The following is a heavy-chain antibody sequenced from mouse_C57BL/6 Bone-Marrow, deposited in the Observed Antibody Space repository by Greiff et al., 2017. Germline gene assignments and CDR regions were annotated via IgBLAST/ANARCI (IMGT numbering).Heavy chain of an antibody. CDR1: GFTFSSYA. CDR2: ISDGGSYT. CDR3: ARVPVYDYDGAY. Sequence: EVKLVESGGGLVKPGGSLKLSCAASGFTFSSYAMSWVRQTPEKRLEWVATISDGGSYTYYPDNVKGRFTISRDNAKNNLYLQMSHLKSEDTAMYYCARVPVYDYDGAYWGQGTLVTVSA. J-gene: IGHJ3*01. D-gene: IGHD2-4*01. V-gene: IGHV5-4*03.